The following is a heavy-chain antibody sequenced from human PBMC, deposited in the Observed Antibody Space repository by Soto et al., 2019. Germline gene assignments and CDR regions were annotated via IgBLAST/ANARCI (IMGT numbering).Heavy chain of an antibody. CDR3: ATPGIAAHLAYYGMDV. J-gene: IGHJ6*02. D-gene: IGHD6-13*01. CDR1: GGTFSSYA. Sequence: QVQLVQSGAEVKKSGSSVKVSCKASGGTFSSYAISWVRQAPGQGLEWMGGIIPIFGTANYAQKFQGRVTITADESTSTAYMELSSLRSEDTAVYYCATPGIAAHLAYYGMDVWGQGTTVTVSS. CDR2: IIPIFGTA. V-gene: IGHV1-69*01.